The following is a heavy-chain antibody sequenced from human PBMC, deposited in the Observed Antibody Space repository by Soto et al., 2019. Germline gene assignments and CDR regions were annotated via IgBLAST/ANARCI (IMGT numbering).Heavy chain of an antibody. V-gene: IGHV1-8*01. CDR1: GYTFTSYD. J-gene: IGHJ2*01. Sequence: ASVKVSCKASGYTFTSYDINWVRQATGQGLEWMGWMNPNSGNTGYAQKFQGRVTMTRNTSISTAYMELSSLRSEDTAVYYCARFLVLAAGYSSSWYAFGPPEAFDYFDPWGRG. D-gene: IGHD6-13*01. CDR2: MNPNSGNT. CDR3: ARFLVLAAGYSSSWYAFGPPEAFDYFDP.